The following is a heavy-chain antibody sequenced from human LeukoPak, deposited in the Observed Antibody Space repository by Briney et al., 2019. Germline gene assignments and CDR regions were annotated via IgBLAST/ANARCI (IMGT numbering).Heavy chain of an antibody. V-gene: IGHV3-48*01. CDR1: GFTFSSHS. J-gene: IGHJ4*02. D-gene: IGHD3-22*01. CDR2: ISSSSSTI. Sequence: QTGGSLRLSYAASGFTFSSHSMNWVRQAPGKGLEWVSYISSSSSTIYYADSVKGRLTISRDNAKNSLYLQMNSLRAEDTAVYYCARGAYYYEDWGQGTLVTVSS. CDR3: ARGAYYYED.